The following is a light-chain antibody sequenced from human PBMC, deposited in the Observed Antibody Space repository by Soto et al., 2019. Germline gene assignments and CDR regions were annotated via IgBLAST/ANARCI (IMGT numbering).Light chain of an antibody. V-gene: IGKV1-33*01. J-gene: IGKJ4*01. CDR3: QQFDNLPLT. Sequence: DIQMTQSPSSLSASVGDRVTITCQASQDISNYLNWYQQKPGKAPKLLIYDASNLETGVPSRFSGSGSGTHFSFTVNSLQPEDFATYYCQQFDNLPLTFGGGTKVEIK. CDR1: QDISNY. CDR2: DAS.